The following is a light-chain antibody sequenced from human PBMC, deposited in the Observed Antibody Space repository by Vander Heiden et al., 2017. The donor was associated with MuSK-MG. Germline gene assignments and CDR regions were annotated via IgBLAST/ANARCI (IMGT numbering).Light chain of an antibody. J-gene: IGKJ2*01. CDR1: HDISNY. V-gene: IGKV1-33*01. Sequence: EIQMTQSPSSLSASVGDRFTITCQASHDISNYLNWYQQKPGKAPKPLIYDTSNLETGVAARCSGRGAGIDFHFTISSLQHEEIATYYCQQYDNLTPNTIGEGTKLEIK. CDR2: DTS. CDR3: QQYDNLTPNT.